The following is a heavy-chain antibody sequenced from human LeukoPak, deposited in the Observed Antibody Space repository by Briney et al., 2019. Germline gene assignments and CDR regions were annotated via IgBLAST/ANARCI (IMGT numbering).Heavy chain of an antibody. V-gene: IGHV1-24*01. J-gene: IGHJ6*03. CDR3: ATGGGYYYDLDV. CDR1: GYTLTELS. CDR2: FDPEDGET. Sequence: ASVKVSCKVSGYTLTELSMHWVRQAPGKGLEWMGGFDPEDGETIYAQKFQGRVTMTEDTSTDTAYMELSSLRSEDTAVYYCATGGGYYYDLDVWGKGTPVTVS. D-gene: IGHD5-12*01.